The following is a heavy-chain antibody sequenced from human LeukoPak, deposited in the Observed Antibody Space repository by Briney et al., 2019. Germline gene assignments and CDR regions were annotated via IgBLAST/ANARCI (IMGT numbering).Heavy chain of an antibody. D-gene: IGHD5-24*01. V-gene: IGHV4-34*01. J-gene: IGHJ4*02. Sequence: ASETLSLTCAVYGGSFSGYYWSWIRQPPGKGLEWIGEINHSGSTNYNPSLKSRVTISVDTSKNQFSLKLSSVTAADTAVYYCARRVEMATVYFDYWGQGTLVTVSS. CDR1: GGSFSGYY. CDR2: INHSGST. CDR3: ARRVEMATVYFDY.